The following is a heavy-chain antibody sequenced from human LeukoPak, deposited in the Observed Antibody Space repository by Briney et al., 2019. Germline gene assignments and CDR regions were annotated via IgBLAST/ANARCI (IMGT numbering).Heavy chain of an antibody. Sequence: SQTLSLTCTVSGGSISSGGYYWSWIRQHPGKGLEWIGYIYYSGSTYYNPSLKSRVTISVDTSKNQFSLKLSSVTAEDTPVYYCARVSGGGGVYDSSGYYYDQKNYYYYMDVWGKGTTVTVSS. CDR1: GGSISSGGYY. CDR2: IYYSGST. V-gene: IGHV4-31*03. J-gene: IGHJ6*03. D-gene: IGHD3-22*01. CDR3: ARVSGGGGVYDSSGYYYDQKNYYYYMDV.